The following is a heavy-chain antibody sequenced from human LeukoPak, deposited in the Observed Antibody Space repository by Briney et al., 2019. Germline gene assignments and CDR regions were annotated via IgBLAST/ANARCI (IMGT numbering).Heavy chain of an antibody. Sequence: SETLSLTCAVYGGSFSGYYWSWIRQPPGKGLEWIGETNHSGSTNYNPSLKSRVTISVDTSKNQFSLKLSSVTAADTAVYYCARTIILTSSSWYDYWGQGTLVTVSS. CDR3: ARTIILTSSSWYDY. CDR2: TNHSGST. D-gene: IGHD6-13*01. J-gene: IGHJ4*02. CDR1: GGSFSGYY. V-gene: IGHV4-34*01.